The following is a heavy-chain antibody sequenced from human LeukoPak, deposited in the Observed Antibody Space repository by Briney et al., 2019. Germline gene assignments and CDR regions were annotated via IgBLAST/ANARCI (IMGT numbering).Heavy chain of an antibody. CDR3: ARIDYYCCGMDV. V-gene: IGHV4-59*01. CDR1: GGSISSYY. CDR2: IYYSGST. J-gene: IGHJ6*02. Sequence: SETLSLTCTVSGGSISSYYWSWIRQPPGKGLEWIGYIYYSGSTNYNPSLKSRVTISVDTSKNQFSLKLSSVTAADTAVYYCARIDYYCCGMDVWGQGTTVTVSS.